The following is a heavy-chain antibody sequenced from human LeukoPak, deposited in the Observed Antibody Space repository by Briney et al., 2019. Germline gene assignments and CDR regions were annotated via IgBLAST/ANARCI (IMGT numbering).Heavy chain of an antibody. D-gene: IGHD2-21*01. J-gene: IGHJ4*02. V-gene: IGHV3-23*01. Sequence: GGSLRLSRAASGFTFSSYAMMWLRQAPGKGLEWVSAISGGGGMTLYADSVKGRFTISRDNSKNTLYLQMNSLRAEDTAVYYCAREGTGGYCSGDCYSDYWGQGTLVTVSS. CDR3: AREGTGGYCSGDCYSDY. CDR1: GFTFSSYA. CDR2: ISGGGGMT.